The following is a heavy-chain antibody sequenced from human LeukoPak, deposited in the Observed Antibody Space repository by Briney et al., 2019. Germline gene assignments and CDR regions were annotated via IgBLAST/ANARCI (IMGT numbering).Heavy chain of an antibody. V-gene: IGHV3-74*01. D-gene: IGHD7-27*01. J-gene: IGHJ4*02. CDR1: GFTLSSYW. Sequence: GGSLRLSCAASGFTLSSYWMHWVRQAPGKGVVWVSRINSDGSSTIYADSVKGGFTISREKAKKRVYLQMNSLRAEDTAVYYCARDPTNWGSDYYFDYWGQGTLVTVSS. CDR2: INSDGSST. CDR3: ARDPTNWGSDYYFDY.